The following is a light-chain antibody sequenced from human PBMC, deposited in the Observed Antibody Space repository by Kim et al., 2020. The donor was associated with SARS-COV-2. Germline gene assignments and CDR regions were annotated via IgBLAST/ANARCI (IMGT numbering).Light chain of an antibody. CDR3: SSFTRRSTLI. CDR2: DVS. V-gene: IGLV2-14*03. J-gene: IGLJ2*01. Sequence: GQSITISCTGTINDVGAYKYVSWYQQHPGKVPKLMIYDVSNRPSGVSNRFSASKSGNTASLTISGLQAEDEADYYCSSFTRRSTLIFGGGTQLTVL. CDR1: INDVGAYKY.